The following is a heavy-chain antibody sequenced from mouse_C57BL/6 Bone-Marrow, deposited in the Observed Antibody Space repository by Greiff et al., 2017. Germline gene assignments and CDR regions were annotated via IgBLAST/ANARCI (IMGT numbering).Heavy chain of an antibody. CDR2: IDPSDSYT. Sequence: VQLQQPGAELVKPGASVKLPCKASGYTFTIYWMPWLKQRPGQGLEWIGEIDPSDSYTNYNQKFKGKAPLTVDTSPSTTYMQLSSLTSEASAVYSCARFEYYGSSDEFAYWGQGTLVTVSA. D-gene: IGHD1-1*01. CDR1: GYTFTIYW. V-gene: IGHV1-50*01. J-gene: IGHJ3*01. CDR3: ARFEYYGSSDEFAY.